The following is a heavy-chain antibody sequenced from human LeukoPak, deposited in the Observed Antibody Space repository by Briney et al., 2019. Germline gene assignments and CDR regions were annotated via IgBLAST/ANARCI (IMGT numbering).Heavy chain of an antibody. D-gene: IGHD2-15*01. J-gene: IGHJ6*03. CDR2: INDSGST. V-gene: IGHV4-34*01. Sequence: SETLSLTCAVYGGSFSGYYWSWIRQPPGKGLEWIGEINDSGSTNYNPSLKSRVTISVDTSKNQFSLKLSSVTAADTAVYYCARSVEGYCRGGSCYSYSYYMDVWGKGTTVTVSS. CDR1: GGSFSGYY. CDR3: ARSVEGYCRGGSCYSYSYYMDV.